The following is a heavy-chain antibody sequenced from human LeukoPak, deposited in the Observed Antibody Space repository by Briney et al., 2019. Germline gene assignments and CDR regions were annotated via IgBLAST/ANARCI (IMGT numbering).Heavy chain of an antibody. CDR3: AKGWQWELLRSNYYYYMDV. J-gene: IGHJ6*03. D-gene: IGHD1-26*01. Sequence: PGGSLRLSCAASGFTFSSYGMHWVRQAPGKGLEWVAVIWYDGSNKYYADSVKGRFTISRDNSKTTLYLQMNSLRAEDTAVYYCAKGWQWELLRSNYYYYMDVWGKGTTVTVSS. V-gene: IGHV3-33*06. CDR2: IWYDGSNK. CDR1: GFTFSSYG.